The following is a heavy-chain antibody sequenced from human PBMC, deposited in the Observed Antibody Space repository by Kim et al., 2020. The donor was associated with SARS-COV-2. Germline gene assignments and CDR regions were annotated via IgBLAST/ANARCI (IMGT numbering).Heavy chain of an antibody. D-gene: IGHD2-2*01. CDR3: AKDRTEYQMQSMGYYGLDV. CDR2: ISYDGSSE. Sequence: GGSLRLSCSASGFTFSSFGMHWVRQTPGKGLEEVTRISYDGSSEYYADSVKGRFTISRDNSKNTLYLQMNSLGPEDTGVYYCAKDRTEYQMQSMGYYGLDVWGQGTTVTVSS. V-gene: IGHV3-30*18. J-gene: IGHJ6*02. CDR1: GFTFSSFG.